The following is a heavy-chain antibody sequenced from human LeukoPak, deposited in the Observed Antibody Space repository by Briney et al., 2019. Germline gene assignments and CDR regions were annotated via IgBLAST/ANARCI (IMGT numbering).Heavy chain of an antibody. Sequence: GGSLRLSCAASGFTFSSYAMHWVRQAPGKGLEWVAVISYDGSNKYYADPVKGRFTISRDNSKNTLYLQMNSLRAEDTAVYDCARSGGLLDAFDIWGQGTMVTVSS. D-gene: IGHD3-16*01. CDR3: ARSGGLLDAFDI. CDR1: GFTFSSYA. J-gene: IGHJ3*02. V-gene: IGHV3-30-3*01. CDR2: ISYDGSNK.